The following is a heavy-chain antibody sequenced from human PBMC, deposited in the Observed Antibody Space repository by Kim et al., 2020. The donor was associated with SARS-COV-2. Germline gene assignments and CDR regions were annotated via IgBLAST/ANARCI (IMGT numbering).Heavy chain of an antibody. V-gene: IGHV4-4*02. CDR3: ARFSSLQTRGMDV. CDR1: GGSISSSNW. CDR2: IYHSGST. Sequence: SETLSLTCAVSGGSISSSNWWSWVRQPPGKGLEWIGEIYHSGSTNYNPSLKSRVTISVDKSKNQFSLKLSSVTAADTAVYYCARFSSLQTRGMDVWGQGTTVTVSS. D-gene: IGHD4-4*01. J-gene: IGHJ6*02.